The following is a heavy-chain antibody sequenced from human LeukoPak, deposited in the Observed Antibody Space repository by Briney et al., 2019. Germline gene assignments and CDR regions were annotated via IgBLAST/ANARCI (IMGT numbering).Heavy chain of an antibody. CDR3: ARAEALKFRDFDY. CDR1: GFTFSSYG. CDR2: ITGSGDRT. Sequence: PGGSLRLSCAASGFTFSSYGMSWVRQAPGKRLEWVSAITGSGDRTFYADSVKGRFTISRDNARNSLYLQMNSLRAEDTAIYYCARAEALKFRDFDYWGQGTLVTVSS. J-gene: IGHJ4*02. V-gene: IGHV3-23*01.